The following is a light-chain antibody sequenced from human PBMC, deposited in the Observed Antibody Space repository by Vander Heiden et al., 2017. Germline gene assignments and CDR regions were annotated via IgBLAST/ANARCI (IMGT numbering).Light chain of an antibody. J-gene: IGKJ2*01. CDR2: AAS. CDR1: QGIGDD. CDR3: LQDDSFPYT. Sequence: IQMTQSPSSLSASVGDRVTITCRASQGIGDDLGWYQQKPGKAPKLLIYAASSLQSGVPSRFSGSGFGTDFSLTISSLQPEDFATYYCLQDDSFPYTFGQGTKLEMK. V-gene: IGKV1-6*01.